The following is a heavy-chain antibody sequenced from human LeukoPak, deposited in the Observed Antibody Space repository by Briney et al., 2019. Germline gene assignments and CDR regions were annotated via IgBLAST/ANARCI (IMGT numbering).Heavy chain of an antibody. CDR2: IYYSGST. Sequence: KPSETLSLTCTVSGGSISSSSYYWGWIRQPPGKGLEWIGSIYYSGSTYYNPSLKSRVTISVDTSKNQFSLKLSSVTAADTAVYYCARVGGSYSPVDYWGQGTLVTVSS. J-gene: IGHJ4*02. V-gene: IGHV4-39*07. CDR3: ARVGGSYSPVDY. D-gene: IGHD1-26*01. CDR1: GGSISSSSYY.